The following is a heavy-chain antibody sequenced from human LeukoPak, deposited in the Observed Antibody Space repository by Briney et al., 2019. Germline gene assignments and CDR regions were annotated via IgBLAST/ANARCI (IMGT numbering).Heavy chain of an antibody. Sequence: PGGSLRFSCAASGFTFSSYAMSWVRQAPGKGLEWVSGVSGSGYSTYYADSVKGRFTISRDSSKRTLYLQMNSLGVEDTAVYYCAKEGSGHYYYGMDVWGQGTTVTVSS. CDR1: GFTFSSYA. CDR2: VSGSGYST. V-gene: IGHV3-23*01. D-gene: IGHD6-25*01. CDR3: AKEGSGHYYYGMDV. J-gene: IGHJ6*02.